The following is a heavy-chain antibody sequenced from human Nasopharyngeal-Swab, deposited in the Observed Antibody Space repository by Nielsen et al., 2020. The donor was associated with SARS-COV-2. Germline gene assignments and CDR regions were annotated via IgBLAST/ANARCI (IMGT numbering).Heavy chain of an antibody. Sequence: GGSLRLSCAASGFTFSNAWMSWVRQAPGKGLEWVGRNKSKTGGGTTDYAAPVKGRFTISRDDSKNTVFLQMNSLKTEDTAVYYCTTDLHDYGDYDYWGQGTLVTVSS. CDR1: GFTFSNAW. D-gene: IGHD4-17*01. V-gene: IGHV3-15*01. CDR2: NKSKTGGGTT. CDR3: TTDLHDYGDYDY. J-gene: IGHJ4*02.